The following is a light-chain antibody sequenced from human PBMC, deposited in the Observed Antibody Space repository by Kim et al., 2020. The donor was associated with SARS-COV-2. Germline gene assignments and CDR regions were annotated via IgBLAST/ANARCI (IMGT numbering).Light chain of an antibody. CDR2: GAS. CDR1: QSVSRSY. V-gene: IGKV3-20*01. J-gene: IGKJ2*01. Sequence: LSPGERATLSCRASQSVSRSYLAWYQQKPGQAPRLLIYGASSRATGIPDRFSGSGSGTDFTLTICRLEPEDFAVYYCQQYGSSPRAFGQGTKLEI. CDR3: QQYGSSPRA.